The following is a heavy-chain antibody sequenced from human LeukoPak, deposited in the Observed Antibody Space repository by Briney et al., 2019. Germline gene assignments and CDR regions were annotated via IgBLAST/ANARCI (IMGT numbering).Heavy chain of an antibody. J-gene: IGHJ4*02. CDR3: ARDHSLWELLHYFDY. CDR2: INPSGGST. V-gene: IGHV1-46*01. D-gene: IGHD1-26*01. CDR1: GYTFTSYY. Sequence: GASVKVSCKASGYTFTSYYMHWVRQAPGQGLEWMGIINPSGGSTSYAQKFQGRVTMTRDTSTSTVYMELSSLRSEDTAVYYCARDHSLWELLHYFDYWGQGTLVIVSS.